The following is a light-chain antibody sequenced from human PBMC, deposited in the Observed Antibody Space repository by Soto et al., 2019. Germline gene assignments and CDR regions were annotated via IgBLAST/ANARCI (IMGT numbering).Light chain of an antibody. CDR2: GAS. Sequence: EIVLTQSPGTLSLSPGERATLSCRASQRVSSSYLAWYQQKPGQAPRLLIYGASSRATGIPDRFSGSGSGTDFTLTIGRLEPEDFAVYYCQQYGSSTITFGQGTRLEIK. CDR3: QQYGSSTIT. V-gene: IGKV3-20*01. J-gene: IGKJ5*01. CDR1: QRVSSSY.